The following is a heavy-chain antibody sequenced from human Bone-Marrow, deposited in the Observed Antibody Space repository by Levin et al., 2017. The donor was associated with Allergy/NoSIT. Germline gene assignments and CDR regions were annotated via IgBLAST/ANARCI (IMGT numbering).Heavy chain of an antibody. D-gene: IGHD1-1*01. CDR1: EYSFNTYW. J-gene: IGHJ4*02. Sequence: GESLKISCKASEYSFNTYWIGWVRQMPGKGLEWMGIIYPGDSDTRYSPSFQGQVTISADKSTATAYLQWNSLRTSDSAMYFCARLGNWNPYYFDNWGQGTLAPSPQ. CDR3: ARLGNWNPYYFDN. CDR2: IYPGDSDT. V-gene: IGHV5-51*01.